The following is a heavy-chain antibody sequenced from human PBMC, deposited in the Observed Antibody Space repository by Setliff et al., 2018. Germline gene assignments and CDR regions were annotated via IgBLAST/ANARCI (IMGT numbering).Heavy chain of an antibody. CDR3: AREEVGRYSSGWYISSDNWFDP. CDR1: GYTFTDYY. CDR2: INPKNGDI. Sequence: ASVKVSCKPSGYTFTDYYIHWVRQAPGQGLEWMGWINPKNGDIFYAPKFAGRVTMTRDTSTSTVYMELSRLRSDDTAVYYCAREEVGRYSSGWYISSDNWFDPWGQGTLVTVSS. D-gene: IGHD6-19*01. V-gene: IGHV1-2*07. J-gene: IGHJ5*02.